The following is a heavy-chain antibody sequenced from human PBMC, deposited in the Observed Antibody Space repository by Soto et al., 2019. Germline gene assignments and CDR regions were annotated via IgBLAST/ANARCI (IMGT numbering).Heavy chain of an antibody. CDR2: INAGNGNT. CDR3: ARVLRAARPRYYYGMDV. D-gene: IGHD6-6*01. Sequence: ASVKVSCKASGYTFTSYAMHWVRQAPGQRLEWMGWINAGNGNTKYSQKFQGRVTITRDTSASTAYMDLSSLRSEDTAVYYCARVLRAARPRYYYGMDVWGQGTTVTVSS. J-gene: IGHJ6*02. CDR1: GYTFTSYA. V-gene: IGHV1-3*01.